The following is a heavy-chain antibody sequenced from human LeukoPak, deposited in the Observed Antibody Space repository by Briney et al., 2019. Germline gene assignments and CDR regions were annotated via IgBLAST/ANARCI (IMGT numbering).Heavy chain of an antibody. CDR3: ARVGAVAGTVLDY. CDR2: IKQDGSGK. J-gene: IGHJ4*02. Sequence: GGSLRLSCAASGFTFSRYWMSWVRQPPGKGLQWVAIIKQDGSGKYYMDSVKGRFTISRDNAKNSLFLQMHSLRAEDTAEYYCARVGAVAGTVLDYWGQGTLVTVSS. CDR1: GFTFSRYW. D-gene: IGHD6-19*01. V-gene: IGHV3-7*01.